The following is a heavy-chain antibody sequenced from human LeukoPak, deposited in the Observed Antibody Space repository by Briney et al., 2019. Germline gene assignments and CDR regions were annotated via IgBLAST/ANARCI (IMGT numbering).Heavy chain of an antibody. V-gene: IGHV3-30*18. J-gene: IGHJ4*02. D-gene: IGHD1-1*01. CDR2: ISKEGSNK. CDR3: VKRGSDGRPYFFDY. CDR1: GFTFSTYP. Sequence: GGSLRLSCGVSGFTFSTYPMEWVRPAPGKGLGWGTSISKEGSNKYYADSVKGRYPISRDSSKNTLYLEMNSLSGEDTAVYYCVKRGSDGRPYFFDYWGQGTLVAVSS.